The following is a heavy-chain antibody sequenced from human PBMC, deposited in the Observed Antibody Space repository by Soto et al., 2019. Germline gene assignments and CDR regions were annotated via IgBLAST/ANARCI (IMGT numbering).Heavy chain of an antibody. Sequence: QVQLVESGGGVVQPGRSLRLSCAASGFTLTTYAMHWVRQTPGKGLEWVALIPYDGGNVYYADSVRGRFTISRDTSKNILYLQVNSLRAEDTAVYFCARGPANGDYGKYVDYWGHGTLVTVSS. D-gene: IGHD2-8*01. CDR3: ARGPANGDYGKYVDY. J-gene: IGHJ4*01. CDR1: GFTLTTYA. V-gene: IGHV3-30-3*01. CDR2: IPYDGGNV.